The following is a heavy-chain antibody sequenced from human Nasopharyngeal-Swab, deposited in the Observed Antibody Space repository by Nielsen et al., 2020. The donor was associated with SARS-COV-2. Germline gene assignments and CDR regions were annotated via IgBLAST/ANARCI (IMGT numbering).Heavy chain of an antibody. D-gene: IGHD2-2*01. J-gene: IGHJ4*02. CDR3: ARGVPAAAFGY. CDR2: IWYDGSNK. V-gene: IGHV3-33*01. Sequence: GESLKISCAASGFTFSNYGMHWVRQAPGKGLEWVAVIWYDGSNKYYADSVKGRFTISRDNSKNTLYLQMNSLRAEDTAVYYCARGVPAAAFGYWGQGTLVTVSS. CDR1: GFTFSNYG.